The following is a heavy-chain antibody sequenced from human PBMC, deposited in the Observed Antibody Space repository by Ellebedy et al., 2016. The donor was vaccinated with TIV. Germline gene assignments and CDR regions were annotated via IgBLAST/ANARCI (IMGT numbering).Heavy chain of an antibody. CDR2: ITGSGGST. V-gene: IGHV3-23*01. Sequence: GESLKISCAASGFTFSSYAMSWVRQTPGKGLEWVSGITGSGGSTYYADSVKGRFTISRDNSKNTLYLQMNGLRAEDTAVYYCAKDLETQWLVPFDYWGQGTLVTVSS. CDR3: AKDLETQWLVPFDY. D-gene: IGHD6-19*01. J-gene: IGHJ4*02. CDR1: GFTFSSYA.